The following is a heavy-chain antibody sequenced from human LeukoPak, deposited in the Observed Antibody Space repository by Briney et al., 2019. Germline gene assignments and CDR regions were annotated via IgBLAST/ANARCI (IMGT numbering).Heavy chain of an antibody. D-gene: IGHD3-10*01. J-gene: IGHJ3*02. CDR1: GGSISSSSYY. V-gene: IGHV4-39*07. Sequence: SETLSLTCTVSGGSISSSSYYWGWIRQPPGKGLECIGNIYYSGSTYYNPSLKSRVTISVDTSKNQFSLKLSSVTAADTAVYYCARLSGELEAFDIXXXGTMVTVSS. CDR3: ARLSGELEAFDI. CDR2: IYYSGST.